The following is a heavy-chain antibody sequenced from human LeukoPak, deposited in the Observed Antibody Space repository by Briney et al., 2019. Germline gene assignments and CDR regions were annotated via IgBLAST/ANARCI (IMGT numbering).Heavy chain of an antibody. CDR2: IGTAGDS. Sequence: GGSLRLSCAASGFTFSSYDMHWVRQATGKGLEWVSAIGTAGDSYYPGSVKGRFTISRENAKNSLYLQMNSLRAEDTAVYYCARVKWELRNYYGMDGWGQGTTVTVSS. CDR3: ARVKWELRNYYGMDG. V-gene: IGHV3-13*01. D-gene: IGHD1-26*01. J-gene: IGHJ6*02. CDR1: GFTFSSYD.